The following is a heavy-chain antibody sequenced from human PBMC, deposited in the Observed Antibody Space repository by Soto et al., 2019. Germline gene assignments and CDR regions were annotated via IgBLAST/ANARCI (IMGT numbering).Heavy chain of an antibody. J-gene: IGHJ5*01. D-gene: IGHD4-17*01. CDR1: ENTFTNFF. CDR3: ARVTYGDYNFLDS. V-gene: IGHV1-46*01. Sequence: QGLLIQSGAEVRRPGATVKISCKASENTFTNFFFHWVRQAPGRSPEWLGMVTPTFGVTKYEQRFQGRLTMTGDTSTSTVFLEVRGLTSNDTALYFCARVTYGDYNFLDSWGHGTLVTVSS. CDR2: VTPTFGVT.